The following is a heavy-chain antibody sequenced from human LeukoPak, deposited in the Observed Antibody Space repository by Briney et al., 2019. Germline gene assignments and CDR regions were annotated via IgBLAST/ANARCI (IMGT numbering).Heavy chain of an antibody. CDR3: ATNSGSYGWFDP. Sequence: SETLSLTCTVSGGSISSYYWSWIRQPAGKGLDWIGRIYTSWSTNYNPSLKSRVTMSVDTSKNQFSLKLSSVTAADTAVYYCATNSGSYGWFDPWGQGTLVTVSS. J-gene: IGHJ5*02. CDR2: IYTSWST. D-gene: IGHD1-26*01. V-gene: IGHV4-4*07. CDR1: GGSISSYY.